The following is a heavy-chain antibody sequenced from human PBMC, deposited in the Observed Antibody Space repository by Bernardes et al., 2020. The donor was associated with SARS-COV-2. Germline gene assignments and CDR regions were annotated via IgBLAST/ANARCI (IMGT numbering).Heavy chain of an antibody. V-gene: IGHV4-39*01. CDR3: AGSSCGADCYIGGLRSWDYGMDV. Sequence: SETLSLTCTVSGGSISSSNYYWGWIRQPPGKGLEWIGSRYSSGSAYYNPSLQSRLTESVDTSRNQFSLRLSFATAADTAVYYCAGSSCGADCYIGGLRSWDYGMDVWGQGTTVTVSS. CDR2: RYSSGSA. J-gene: IGHJ6*02. D-gene: IGHD2-21*02. CDR1: GGSISSSNYY.